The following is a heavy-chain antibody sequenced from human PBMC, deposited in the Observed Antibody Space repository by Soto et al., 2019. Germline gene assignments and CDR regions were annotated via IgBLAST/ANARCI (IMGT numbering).Heavy chain of an antibody. D-gene: IGHD4-17*01. J-gene: IGHJ4*02. CDR2: IYYSGST. CDR1: GGSISSGGYY. Sequence: QVQLQESGPGLVKPSQTLTPTCTVSGGSISSGGYYWSWIRQHPGKGLEWIGYIYYSGSTYYNPSLKSRVTISVDTSKNQFSLKLSSVTAADTAVYYCARGRGTVTTVTTHLDYWGQGTLVTVSS. CDR3: ARGRGTVTTVTTHLDY. V-gene: IGHV4-31*03.